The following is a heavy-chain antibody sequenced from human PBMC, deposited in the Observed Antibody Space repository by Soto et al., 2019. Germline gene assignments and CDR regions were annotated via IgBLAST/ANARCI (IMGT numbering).Heavy chain of an antibody. V-gene: IGHV4-39*01. CDR3: ARQIRYTYGYFPRYIDY. D-gene: IGHD5-18*01. Sequence: SETLSLTCTVSGASINSTSYYWGWIRQPPGKGLEWIGSVYFSGNTYYNPFLQSRLTISVDTSKNQFSLKLSSVTAADSAVYFCARQIRYTYGYFPRYIDYWGQGALVTVSS. CDR1: GASINSTSYY. J-gene: IGHJ4*02. CDR2: VYFSGNT.